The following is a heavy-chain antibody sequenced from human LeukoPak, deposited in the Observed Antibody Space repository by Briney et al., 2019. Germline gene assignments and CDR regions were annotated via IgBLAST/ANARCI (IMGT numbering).Heavy chain of an antibody. CDR3: ARGNDFWSGYYTQNWFDP. CDR1: GGSISSGSYY. Sequence: PSETLSLTCTVSGGSISSGSYYWSWIRQPAGKGLEWIGYIYYSGSTNYNPSLKSRVTISVDTSKNQFSLKLSSVTAADTAVYYCARGNDFWSGYYTQNWFDPWGQGTLVTVSS. V-gene: IGHV4-61*10. CDR2: IYYSGST. D-gene: IGHD3-3*01. J-gene: IGHJ5*02.